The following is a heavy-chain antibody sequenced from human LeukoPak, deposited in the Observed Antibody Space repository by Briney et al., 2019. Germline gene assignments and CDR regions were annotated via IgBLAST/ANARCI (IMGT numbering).Heavy chain of an antibody. V-gene: IGHV3-30*02. CDR2: IWSDGSKK. Sequence: GGSLRLSCAASGFIFSSYGMHWVRQAPGKGLEWVAFIWSDGSKKYYADSVKGRFTISRDNSKNTLYLQMNSLRAEDTAVYYCAKDFLFAPYYDILNAFDIWGQGTMVTVSS. D-gene: IGHD3-9*01. CDR3: AKDFLFAPYYDILNAFDI. CDR1: GFIFSSYG. J-gene: IGHJ3*02.